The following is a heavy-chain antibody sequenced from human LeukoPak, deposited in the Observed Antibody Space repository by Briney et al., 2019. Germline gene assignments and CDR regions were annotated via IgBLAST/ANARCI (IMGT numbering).Heavy chain of an antibody. CDR1: GFIFSDYF. D-gene: IGHD7-27*01. J-gene: IGHJ4*02. Sequence: GGSLRLSCAASGFIFSDYFMDWVRQAPGKGLEWVGRITEKRDRYTTEYLASVKGRFVISRDDSKNSLFLQMNSLRAEDTAMYYCVRDNWGTDYWGQGTLVTVSS. V-gene: IGHV3-72*01. CDR3: VRDNWGTDY. CDR2: ITEKRDRYTT.